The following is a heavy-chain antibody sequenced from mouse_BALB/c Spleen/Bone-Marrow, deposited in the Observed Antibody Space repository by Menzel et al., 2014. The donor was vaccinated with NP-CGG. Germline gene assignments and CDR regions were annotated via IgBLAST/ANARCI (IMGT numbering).Heavy chain of an antibody. CDR2: FYPGSGSI. Sequence: SGAELVKPGASVKLSCKASGYAFTEYIIHWVKQRSGQGLEWIGWFYPGSGSIKYNEKFKDKATLTADKSSSTVYMELSRLTSEDSAVYFCARHEDYGSSYHYAMDYWGQGTSVTVSS. J-gene: IGHJ4*01. CDR1: GYAFTEYI. D-gene: IGHD1-1*01. V-gene: IGHV1-62-2*01. CDR3: ARHEDYGSSYHYAMDY.